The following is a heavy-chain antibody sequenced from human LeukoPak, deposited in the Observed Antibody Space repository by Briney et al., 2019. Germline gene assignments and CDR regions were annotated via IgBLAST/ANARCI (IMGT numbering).Heavy chain of an antibody. CDR1: GGSISSSSYY. J-gene: IGHJ4*02. CDR3: GRDGYGF. CDR2: IYYSGST. V-gene: IGHV4-39*02. D-gene: IGHD5-12*01. Sequence: TSSETLSLTCTVSGGSISSSSYYWGWIRQPPGKGLEWIGSIYYSGSTYFNPSLKSRVTISVDTSKNQFSLKLSSVTAADTAVYYCGRDGYGFWGQGTLVTVSS.